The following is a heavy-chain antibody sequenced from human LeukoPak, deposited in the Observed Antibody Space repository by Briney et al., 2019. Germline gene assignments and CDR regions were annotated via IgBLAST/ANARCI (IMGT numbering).Heavy chain of an antibody. D-gene: IGHD5-24*01. CDR3: AKDPERWLQLRLGFSD. Sequence: GGSLRLSCAASGFTFTSYGMSWVRQAPGKGLEWVSGISGSGGNTYYADSVKGRFTISRDNSKNTLYLQMNSLRAEDTAVYYCAKDPERWLQLRLGFSDWGQGTLVTVSS. CDR1: GFTFTSYG. CDR2: ISGSGGNT. V-gene: IGHV3-23*01. J-gene: IGHJ4*02.